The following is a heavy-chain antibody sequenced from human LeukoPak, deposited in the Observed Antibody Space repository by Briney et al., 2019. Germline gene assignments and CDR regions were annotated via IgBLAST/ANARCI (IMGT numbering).Heavy chain of an antibody. Sequence: RASVKVSCKASGYTFTTYALHWVRQAPGQRPEWMGWINAGDGNTGYSQRFRDRVTITRDTSASTTYMDLSSLRSEDTAMYYCARVYYYDSGGYHLGVDYWGQGTLVTVSS. V-gene: IGHV1-3*01. CDR3: ARVYYYDSGGYHLGVDY. CDR1: GYTFTTYA. D-gene: IGHD3-22*01. CDR2: INAGDGNT. J-gene: IGHJ4*02.